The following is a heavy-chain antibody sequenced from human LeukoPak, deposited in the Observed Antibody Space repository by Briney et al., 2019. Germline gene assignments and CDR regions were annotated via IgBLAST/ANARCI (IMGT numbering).Heavy chain of an antibody. CDR1: GGSISSYY. Sequence: SETLSLTCTVSGGSISSYYWSWMRQPAGKGLEWIGRIYTSGNTNYNPSLKSRVTISVDTSKNQFSLKLKSVNAADTAVYYCAKSHHVTAIDYWGQGTLVTVSS. D-gene: IGHD2-21*02. CDR3: AKSHHVTAIDY. V-gene: IGHV4-4*07. CDR2: IYTSGNT. J-gene: IGHJ4*02.